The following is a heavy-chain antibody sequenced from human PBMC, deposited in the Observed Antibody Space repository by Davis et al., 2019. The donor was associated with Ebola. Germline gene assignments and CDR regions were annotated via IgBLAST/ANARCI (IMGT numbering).Heavy chain of an antibody. CDR2: IYPGDSDT. CDR3: ARGNHEYGMDV. CDR1: GYSFTSYW. J-gene: IGHJ6*02. D-gene: IGHD2/OR15-2a*01. Sequence: KVSCQGSGYSFTSYWIGWVRQMPGKGLEWMGIIYPGDSDTRYSPSFQGQVTISADKSISTAYLQLSSLKASDTAMYYCARGNHEYGMDVWGQGTTVTVSS. V-gene: IGHV5-51*01.